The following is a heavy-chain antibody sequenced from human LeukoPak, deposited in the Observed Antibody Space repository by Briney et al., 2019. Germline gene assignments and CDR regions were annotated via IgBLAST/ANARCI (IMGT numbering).Heavy chain of an antibody. CDR1: GGTFSSDA. CDR3: ARGLSSSWYGEEYNWFDP. D-gene: IGHD6-13*01. Sequence: SVKVSCKASGGTFSSDAISWVRQAPGQGLEWMGRIIPILGIANYAQKFQGRVTITADKSTSTAYMELSSLRSEDTAVYYCARGLSSSWYGEEYNWFDPWGQGTLVTVSS. J-gene: IGHJ5*02. V-gene: IGHV1-69*04. CDR2: IIPILGIA.